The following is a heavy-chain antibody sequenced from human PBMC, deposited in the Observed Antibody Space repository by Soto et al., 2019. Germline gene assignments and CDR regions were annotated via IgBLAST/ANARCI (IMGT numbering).Heavy chain of an antibody. J-gene: IGHJ4*02. CDR2: IYYSGST. V-gene: IGHV4-59*08. CDR1: GGSISSYY. Sequence: SETLSLTCTVSGGSISSYYWSWIRQPPGKGLEWIGYIYYSGSTNYNPSLKSRVTISVDTSKNQFSLKLSSVTAADTAVYYCARHGSTYYDILTVDYWGQGTLVTVSS. CDR3: ARHGSTYYDILTVDY. D-gene: IGHD3-9*01.